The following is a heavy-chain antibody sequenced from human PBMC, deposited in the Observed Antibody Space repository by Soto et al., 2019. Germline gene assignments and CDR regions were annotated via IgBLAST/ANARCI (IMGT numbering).Heavy chain of an antibody. V-gene: IGHV3-21*01. D-gene: IGHD3-10*01. CDR1: GFTFSSYS. CDR2: ISSSSSYI. Sequence: PGGSLRLSCAASGFTFSSYSMNWVRQAPGKGLEWVSSISSSSSYIYYADSVKGRFTISRDNAKNSLYLQMNSLRAEDTAVYYCATLTMVRGAPDYWRQGTLVTVSS. J-gene: IGHJ4*02. CDR3: ATLTMVRGAPDY.